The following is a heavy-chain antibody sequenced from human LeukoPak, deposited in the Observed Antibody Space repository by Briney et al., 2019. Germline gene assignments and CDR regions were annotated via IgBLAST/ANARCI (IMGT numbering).Heavy chain of an antibody. CDR1: GFTFSSYS. CDR3: AREDIVVVVAAPKGMDV. CDR2: ISSSSSYI. Sequence: PGGSLRLSCAASGFTFSSYSMNWVRQAPGKGLEWVSSISSSSSYIYYADSVKGRFTISRDNAKNSLYLQMNSLRAEDTAVYYCAREDIVVVVAAPKGMDVWGKGTTVTVSS. D-gene: IGHD2-15*01. J-gene: IGHJ6*03. V-gene: IGHV3-21*01.